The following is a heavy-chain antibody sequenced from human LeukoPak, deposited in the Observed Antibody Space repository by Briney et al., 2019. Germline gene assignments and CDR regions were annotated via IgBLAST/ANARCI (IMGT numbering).Heavy chain of an antibody. Sequence: SETLSLTCTVSGGSISSHYWSWIRQPPGKGLEWIGYTYYSGSTNYNPSLKSRVTISVDTSKNQFSLKLSSVTAADTAVYYCARYSSSSGVDYWGQGTLVTVSS. CDR2: TYYSGST. CDR1: GGSISSHY. V-gene: IGHV4-59*11. J-gene: IGHJ4*02. CDR3: ARYSSSSGVDY. D-gene: IGHD6-6*01.